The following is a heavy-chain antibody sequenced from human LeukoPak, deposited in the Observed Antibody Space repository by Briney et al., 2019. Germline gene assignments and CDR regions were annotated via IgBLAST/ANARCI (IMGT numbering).Heavy chain of an antibody. CDR1: GYSFTGYW. V-gene: IGHV5-51*01. Sequence: GESLKISCKGSGYSFTGYWIGWLRQMPGKGLEWMGIIHPGDSDTRYSPSFQGQVTISADKSISTAYLQWNSLKASDTAMYYCARNGGYYDFWSGRLYFDLWGRGTLVTVSS. J-gene: IGHJ2*01. D-gene: IGHD3-3*01. CDR2: IHPGDSDT. CDR3: ARNGGYYDFWSGRLYFDL.